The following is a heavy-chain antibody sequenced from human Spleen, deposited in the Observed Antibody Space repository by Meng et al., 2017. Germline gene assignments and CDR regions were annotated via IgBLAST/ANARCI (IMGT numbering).Heavy chain of an antibody. CDR3: ARDGPHYDVDY. J-gene: IGHJ4*02. CDR2: ITWNSGSI. Sequence: SLKISCAASGFTFDDYAMHWVRQTPGKGLEWVSGITWNSGSIDYADSVKGRFSISRDNAKNSLYLQINSLRAEDTAVYFCARDGPHYDVDYWGQGTLVTVSS. D-gene: IGHD5-12*01. V-gene: IGHV3-9*01. CDR1: GFTFDDYA.